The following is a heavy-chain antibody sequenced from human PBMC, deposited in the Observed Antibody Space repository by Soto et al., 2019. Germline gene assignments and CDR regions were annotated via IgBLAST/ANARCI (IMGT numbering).Heavy chain of an antibody. D-gene: IGHD6-6*01. CDR3: AKDLRYSSSADSSGPEWYFGY. CDR1: GFTFSSYA. V-gene: IGHV3-23*01. CDR2: ISGSGGST. Sequence: GGSLRLSCAASGFTFSSYAMSWVRQAPGKGLEWVSAISGSGGSTYYADSVKGRFTISRDNSKNTLYLQMNSLRAEDTAVYYCAKDLRYSSSADSSGPEWYFGYWGQGTLVTVSS. J-gene: IGHJ4*02.